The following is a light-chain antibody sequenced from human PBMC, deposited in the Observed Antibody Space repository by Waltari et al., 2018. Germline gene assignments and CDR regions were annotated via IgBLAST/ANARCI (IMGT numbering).Light chain of an antibody. J-gene: IGLJ3*02. CDR2: TNN. CDR3: AAWDDSLNGPV. V-gene: IGLV1-44*01. CDR1: SSNIGINT. Sequence: QSVLTQPPSASGTPGQRVTISCSGSSSNIGINTVNWYQQLPGTAPKLPLYTNNQRPSGVHDRFSGSKSVTSASLAISGLQSEDEADYYCAAWDDSLNGPVFGGGTKLTVL.